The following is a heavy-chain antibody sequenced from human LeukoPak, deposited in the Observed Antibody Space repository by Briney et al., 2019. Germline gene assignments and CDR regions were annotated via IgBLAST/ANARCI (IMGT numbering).Heavy chain of an antibody. CDR1: GFTFSSYS. Sequence: GGSLRLSCSASGFTFSSYSIMWFRQAPGKGLEWVSYVSYSGTTTYYADSVKGRFTISRDNGRNSVSLQMDSLRDEDTAEYFCARVSQFPGISSDYWGQGSLVTVSS. J-gene: IGHJ4*02. D-gene: IGHD2-21*01. V-gene: IGHV3-48*02. CDR3: ARVSQFPGISSDY. CDR2: VSYSGTTT.